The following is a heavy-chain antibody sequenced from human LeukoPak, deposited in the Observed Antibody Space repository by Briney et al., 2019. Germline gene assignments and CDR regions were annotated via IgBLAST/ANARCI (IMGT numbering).Heavy chain of an antibody. CDR3: ARVPWYFYDTSGYSNLDY. CDR2: INANSGGA. V-gene: IGHV1-2*02. D-gene: IGHD3-22*01. Sequence: ASVKVSCKASGYTFSDYYMHWVRQAPGQGLEWMGWINANSGGANYAQKFQGRVTMTRDTSISTAYMELRRLTSDDTAVYYCARVPWYFYDTSGYSNLDYWGQGTLVTVSS. CDR1: GYTFSDYY. J-gene: IGHJ4*02.